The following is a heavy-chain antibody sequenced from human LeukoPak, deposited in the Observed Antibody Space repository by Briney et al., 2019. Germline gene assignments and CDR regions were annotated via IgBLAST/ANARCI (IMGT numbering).Heavy chain of an antibody. Sequence: SVKVSCKASGGTFSSYAISWVRQAPGQGLEWMGRIIPIFGTANYAQKFQGRVTITTDESTSTAYMELSSLRSEDAAVYYCAREGMVAQNYFDYWGQGTLVTVSS. J-gene: IGHJ4*02. CDR1: GGTFSSYA. CDR3: AREGMVAQNYFDY. CDR2: IIPIFGTA. D-gene: IGHD1-26*01. V-gene: IGHV1-69*05.